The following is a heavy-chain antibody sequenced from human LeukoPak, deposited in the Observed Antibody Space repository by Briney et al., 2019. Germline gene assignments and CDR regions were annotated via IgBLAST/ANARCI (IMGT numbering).Heavy chain of an antibody. V-gene: IGHV1-2*06. Sequence: ASVKVSCKASVYTFTGYYMHWVRQAPGQGLEWMGRINPNSGGTNYAQKFQGRVTMTRDTSISTAYMELSRLRTDDTAVYYCARVLGAYDSNFDYWGQGTLVTVSS. CDR2: INPNSGGT. D-gene: IGHD5-12*01. CDR3: ARVLGAYDSNFDY. J-gene: IGHJ4*02. CDR1: VYTFTGYY.